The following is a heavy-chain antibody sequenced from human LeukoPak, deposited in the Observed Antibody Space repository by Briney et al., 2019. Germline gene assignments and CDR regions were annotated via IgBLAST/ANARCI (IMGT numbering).Heavy chain of an antibody. Sequence: GESLKISCKGSGYTFTSYWIGWVRQMPGKGLEWMGRIDPSDSYTNYSPSFQGHVTISADKSISTAYLQWSSLKASDTATYYCAVGDTAMSTPWGQGTLVTVSS. D-gene: IGHD5-18*01. J-gene: IGHJ5*02. CDR3: AVGDTAMSTP. V-gene: IGHV5-10-1*01. CDR2: IDPSDSYT. CDR1: GYTFTSYW.